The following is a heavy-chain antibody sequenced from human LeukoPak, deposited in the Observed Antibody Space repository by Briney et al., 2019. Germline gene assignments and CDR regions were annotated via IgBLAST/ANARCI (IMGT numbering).Heavy chain of an antibody. Sequence: GGSLRLSCAACGFTFSIYGMHWVRQAPGKGLEWVAVISYDGRNKYYADSVKGRFTISRDNSKNTLYLQMNSLRAEDTAVYYCAKGGYCSSTSCYLFNWFDPWGQGTLVTVSS. V-gene: IGHV3-30*18. D-gene: IGHD2-2*01. CDR1: GFTFSIYG. CDR2: ISYDGRNK. CDR3: AKGGYCSSTSCYLFNWFDP. J-gene: IGHJ5*02.